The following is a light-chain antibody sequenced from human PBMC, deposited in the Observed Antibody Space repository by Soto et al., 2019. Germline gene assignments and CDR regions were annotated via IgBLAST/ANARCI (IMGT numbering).Light chain of an antibody. CDR2: EVS. Sequence: QSVLTQPPSASGSPGQSVTISCTGTSSDVGGYNYVSWYQQYPGKAPKLMIYEVSKRPSGVPDRFSGSKSGNTASLTVSGLQAEDEADYYCSSYAGSTYVGFGGGTQLTVL. CDR3: SSYAGSTYVG. J-gene: IGLJ7*01. CDR1: SSDVGGYNY. V-gene: IGLV2-8*01.